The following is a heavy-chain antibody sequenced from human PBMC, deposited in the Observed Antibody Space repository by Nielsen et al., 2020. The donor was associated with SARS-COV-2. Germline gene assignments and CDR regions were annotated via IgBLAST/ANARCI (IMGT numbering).Heavy chain of an antibody. Sequence: GGSLRLSCAASGFTFSSYGMHWVRQAPGKGLEWVAVIWYDGSNKYYADSVKGRFTISRDNSKNTLYLQMNSLRAEDTAVYYCARGGYVDTPMVDYWGQGTLVTVSS. V-gene: IGHV3-33*08. CDR3: ARGGYVDTPMVDY. J-gene: IGHJ4*02. CDR1: GFTFSSYG. D-gene: IGHD5-18*01. CDR2: IWYDGSNK.